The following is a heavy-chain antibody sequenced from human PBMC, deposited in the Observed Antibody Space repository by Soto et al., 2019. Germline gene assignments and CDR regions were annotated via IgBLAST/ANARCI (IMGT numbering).Heavy chain of an antibody. V-gene: IGHV3-9*01. Sequence: EVQLVESGGGLVQPGRSLRLSCAASGFTFDDYAMHWVRQAPGKGLEWVSGISWNSGSIGYADSVKGRFTISRDNAKNSLYLQMNSLRAEDTALYYCATIPTLTNHYYMDVWGKGTTVTVSS. CDR1: GFTFDDYA. D-gene: IGHD3-10*01. CDR3: ATIPTLTNHYYMDV. J-gene: IGHJ6*03. CDR2: ISWNSGSI.